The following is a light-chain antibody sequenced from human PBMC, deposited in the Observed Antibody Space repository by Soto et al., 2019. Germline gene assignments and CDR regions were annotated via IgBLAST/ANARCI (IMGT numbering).Light chain of an antibody. CDR1: QSVSSN. J-gene: IGKJ4*01. V-gene: IGKV3-15*01. CDR3: QQYNKWPHPLT. Sequence: EIVMTQSPATLSVSPGERATLSCRASQSVSSNLAWYQQEPGQAPRLLISGSSTRATGIPARFSGSVSGTAFTLTFSSLQSEDFAVYECQQYNKWPHPLTFGGGTKVEIK. CDR2: GSS.